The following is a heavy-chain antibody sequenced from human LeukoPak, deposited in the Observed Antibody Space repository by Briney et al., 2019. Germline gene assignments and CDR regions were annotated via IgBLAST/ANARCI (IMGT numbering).Heavy chain of an antibody. J-gene: IGHJ4*02. CDR3: AREAYGYYFDY. V-gene: IGHV3-53*01. CDR2: IYRSGNT. CDR1: GFTVNNYY. D-gene: IGHD3-10*01. Sequence: GGSLRLSCAASGFTVNNYYMTWVRQAPGKGLERVSVIYRSGNTYYADSVKGRFTISRDTSKNTLYLQTNSLRGEDTAVYYCAREAYGYYFDYWGQGTLVTVSS.